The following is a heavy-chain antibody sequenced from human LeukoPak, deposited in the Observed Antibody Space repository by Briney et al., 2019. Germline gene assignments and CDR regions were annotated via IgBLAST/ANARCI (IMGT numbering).Heavy chain of an antibody. CDR1: GYSFTSYW. D-gene: IGHD3-16*01. CDR2: IYPGGSDT. J-gene: IGHJ6*02. Sequence: GESLKISCKGSGYSFTSYWIGWVRQMPGKGLEWMGIIYPGGSDTRYSPSFQGQVTISADKSISTAYLQWSSLKASDTAMYYCARYPPGGDYYYYGMDVWGQGTTVTVSS. CDR3: ARYPPGGDYYYYGMDV. V-gene: IGHV5-51*01.